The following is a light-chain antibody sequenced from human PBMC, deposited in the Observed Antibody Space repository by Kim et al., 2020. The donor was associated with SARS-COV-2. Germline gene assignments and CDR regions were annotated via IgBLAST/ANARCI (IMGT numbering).Light chain of an antibody. CDR3: QQYYSYPWT. Sequence: AIRMTQSPSSFSASTGDRVTITCRASQGISGYLAWYQQKPGKAPKLLIYTASTLQGGVPSRFSGSGSGTDFTLTISCLQSEDFAAYYCQQYYSYPWTFGQGTKVDIK. CDR1: QGISGY. V-gene: IGKV1-8*01. J-gene: IGKJ1*01. CDR2: TAS.